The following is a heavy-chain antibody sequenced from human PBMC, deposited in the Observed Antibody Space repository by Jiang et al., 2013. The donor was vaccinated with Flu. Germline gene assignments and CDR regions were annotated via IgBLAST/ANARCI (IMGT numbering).Heavy chain of an antibody. V-gene: IGHV3-23*01. CDR2: ISGSGGST. D-gene: IGHD3-10*01. CDR3: AKDQREGTMVRGVRRNWFDP. Sequence: VSTISGSGGSTYYADSVKGRFTISRDNSKNTLYLQMNSLRAEDTAVYYCAKDQREGTMVRGVRRNWFDPWGQGTLVTVSS. J-gene: IGHJ5*02.